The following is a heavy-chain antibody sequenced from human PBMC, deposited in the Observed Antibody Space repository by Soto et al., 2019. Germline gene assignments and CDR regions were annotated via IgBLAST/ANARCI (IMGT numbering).Heavy chain of an antibody. CDR3: AISMFRGVIIDWFDP. Sequence: QVQLVQSGAEVKKPGSSVKVSCKASGGTFSSYTISWVRQAPGQGLEWMGRIIPIRGIANYAQKFQGRVTITADKSTSTAYMELSSLRSEDTAVYYCAISMFRGVIIDWFDPWGQGTLVTVSS. CDR2: IIPIRGIA. J-gene: IGHJ5*02. V-gene: IGHV1-69*02. CDR1: GGTFSSYT. D-gene: IGHD3-10*01.